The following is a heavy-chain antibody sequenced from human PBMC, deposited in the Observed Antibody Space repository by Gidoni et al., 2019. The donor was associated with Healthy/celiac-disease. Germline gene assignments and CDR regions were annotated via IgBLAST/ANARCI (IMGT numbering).Heavy chain of an antibody. D-gene: IGHD3-10*01. V-gene: IGHV3-30*04. J-gene: IGHJ2*01. CDR3: ARATTMVRGVRYFDL. CDR1: GFTFRRYA. CDR2: ISYDGRNK. Sequence: QVQLVESGGGVVQPVRSLRLSCAAPGFTFRRYAMPWVRQDPGKGLEWVAVISYDGRNKYYADSVKGRFTISRDNSKNTLYLQMNSLRAEDTAVYYCARATTMVRGVRYFDLWGRGTLVTVSS.